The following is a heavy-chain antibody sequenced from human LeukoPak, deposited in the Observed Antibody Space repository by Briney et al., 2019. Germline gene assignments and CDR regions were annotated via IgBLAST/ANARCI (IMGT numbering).Heavy chain of an antibody. CDR1: GFSFRRYW. D-gene: IGHD1-26*01. CDR3: ARESATGRSLSHLDY. V-gene: IGHV3-7*03. CDR2: INQDESAK. J-gene: IGHJ4*01. Sequence: HPGGSLRLSCAASGFSFRRYWMSWVRQAPGKGLEWVASINQDESAKFYVDSVRDRFTISRDNAKNSLYLQMNSLRAEDTALYYCARESATGRSLSHLDYWGHGTLVTASS.